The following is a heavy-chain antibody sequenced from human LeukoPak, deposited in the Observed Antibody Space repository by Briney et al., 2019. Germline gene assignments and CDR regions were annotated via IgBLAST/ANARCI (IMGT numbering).Heavy chain of an antibody. V-gene: IGHV4-59*05. CDR3: ARRRGDAFDV. D-gene: IGHD3-10*01. CDR1: GGSIRNYY. J-gene: IGHJ3*01. CDR2: IYYSGST. Sequence: SETLSLTCSVSGGSIRNYYWSWIRQPPGKGLEWIGSIYYSGSTYYNPSLKSRVTISVDTSKNQFSLKLSSVTAADTAVYYCARRRGDAFDVWGQGTMVTVSS.